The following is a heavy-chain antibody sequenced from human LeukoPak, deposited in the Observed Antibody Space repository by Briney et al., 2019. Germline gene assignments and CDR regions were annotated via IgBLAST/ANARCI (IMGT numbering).Heavy chain of an antibody. D-gene: IGHD3-9*01. Sequence: PSETLSLTCSVSGGSIGNSSSYWSWIRQPPGKGLEWIEEINQSGSTNYNPSLKSRVTISLDTSKNQFSLRLSSVTAADTAVYYCARRRVLRDFDWLLQPIDYWGQGTLVTVSS. J-gene: IGHJ4*02. V-gene: IGHV4-39*07. CDR2: INQSGST. CDR1: GGSIGNSSSY. CDR3: ARRRVLRDFDWLLQPIDY.